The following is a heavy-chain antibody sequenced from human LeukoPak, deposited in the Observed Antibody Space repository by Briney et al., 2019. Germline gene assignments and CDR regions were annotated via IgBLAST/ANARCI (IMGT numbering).Heavy chain of an antibody. J-gene: IGHJ6*03. V-gene: IGHV1-2*02. Sequence: ASVKVSCKASGYTFTSYYMHWVRQAPGQGLEWMGWINPNSGGTNYAQKFQGRVTMTRDTSISTAYMELSRLRSDDTAVYYCARDRAAGSYYYYYYYMDVWGKGTTVTVSS. CDR2: INPNSGGT. D-gene: IGHD6-19*01. CDR3: ARDRAAGSYYYYYYYMDV. CDR1: GYTFTSYY.